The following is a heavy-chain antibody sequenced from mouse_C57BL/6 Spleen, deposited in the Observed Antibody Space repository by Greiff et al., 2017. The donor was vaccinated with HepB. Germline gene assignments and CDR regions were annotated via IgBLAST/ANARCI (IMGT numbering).Heavy chain of an antibody. CDR2: INYDGSST. CDR3: ARDAAYAMDY. J-gene: IGHJ4*01. V-gene: IGHV5-16*01. CDR1: GFTFSDYY. Sequence: EVMLVESEGGLVQPGSSIKLSCTASGFTFSDYYMAWVRQVPEKGLEWVANINYDGSSTYYLDSLKSRFIISRDNAKNILYLQMSSLKSEDTATYYCARDAAYAMDYWGQGTSVTVSS.